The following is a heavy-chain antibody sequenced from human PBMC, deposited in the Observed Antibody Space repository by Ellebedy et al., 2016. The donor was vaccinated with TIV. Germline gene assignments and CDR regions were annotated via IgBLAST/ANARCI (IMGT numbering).Heavy chain of an antibody. CDR2: ISHSSITI. Sequence: GGSLRLSCAASGFSFTTYSMNWVRQAPGKGLEWLSYISHSSITIYYTDSVRGRFTISRDNAKNSLYLKMNSLRVEETAIFYCAREMVAPGPYDYYYGMDVWGQGTTVTVSS. V-gene: IGHV3-48*04. CDR1: GFSFTTYS. CDR3: AREMVAPGPYDYYYGMDV. J-gene: IGHJ6*02. D-gene: IGHD2-15*01.